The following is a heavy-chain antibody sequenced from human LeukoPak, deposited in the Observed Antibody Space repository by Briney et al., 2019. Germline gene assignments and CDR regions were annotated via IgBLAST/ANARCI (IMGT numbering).Heavy chain of an antibody. CDR3: ARSPNCSSTSCYFWSDY. CDR1: GGTFSSYA. CDR2: IIPILGIA. Sequence: SSVKVSCKASGGTFSSYAISWVRQAPGQGLEWMGRIIPILGIANYAQKFQGRVTITAEKSTSTAYMELSSLRSEDTAVYYCARSPNCSSTSCYFWSDYWGQGTLVTVSS. J-gene: IGHJ4*02. D-gene: IGHD2-2*01. V-gene: IGHV1-69*04.